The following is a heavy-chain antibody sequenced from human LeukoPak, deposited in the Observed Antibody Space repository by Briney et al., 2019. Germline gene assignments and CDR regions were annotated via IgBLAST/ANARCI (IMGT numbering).Heavy chain of an antibody. J-gene: IGHJ3*02. CDR3: AREVNGDYGAFDI. D-gene: IGHD4-17*01. CDR2: INPNSGGT. V-gene: IGHV1-2*02. Sequence: GASVKVSCKASGYTFTGYYMHWVRQAPGQGLEWMGWINPNSGGTNYAQKFQGGVTMTRDTSISTAYMELSRLRSDDTAVYYCAREVNGDYGAFDIWGQGTMVTVSS. CDR1: GYTFTGYY.